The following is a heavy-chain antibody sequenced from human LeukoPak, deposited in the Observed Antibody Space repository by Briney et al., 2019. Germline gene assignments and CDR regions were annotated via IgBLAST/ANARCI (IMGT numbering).Heavy chain of an antibody. CDR3: AGNALFKHYDFWSGPPPGYYYYYGMDV. CDR1: GYTFTSYG. CDR2: ISAYNGNT. V-gene: IGHV1-18*01. Sequence: ASVKVSCKASGYTFTSYGISWVRQAPGQGLEWMGWISAYNGNTSYAQKLQGRVTMTTDTSTSTAYMELRSLRSDDTAVYYCAGNALFKHYDFWSGPPPGYYYYYGMDVWGQGTTVAVSS. D-gene: IGHD3-3*01. J-gene: IGHJ6*02.